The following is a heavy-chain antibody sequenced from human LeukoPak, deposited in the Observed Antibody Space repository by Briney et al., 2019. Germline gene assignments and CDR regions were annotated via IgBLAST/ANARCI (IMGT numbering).Heavy chain of an antibody. D-gene: IGHD5-18*01. CDR1: GGTFSSYA. J-gene: IGHJ4*02. CDR2: IIPILGIA. CDR3: ARDLTAMAPQTN. Sequence: GASVKVSCKASGGTFSSYAISWVRQAPGQGLEWMGRIIPILGIANYAQKFQGRVTITADKSTSTAYMELSSLRSEDTAVYCCARDLTAMAPQTNWGQGTLVTVSS. V-gene: IGHV1-69*04.